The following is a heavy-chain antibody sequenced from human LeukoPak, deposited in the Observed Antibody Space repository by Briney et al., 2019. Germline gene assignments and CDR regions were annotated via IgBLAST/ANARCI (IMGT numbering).Heavy chain of an antibody. CDR3: ARENQGFDP. J-gene: IGHJ5*02. V-gene: IGHV4-59*07. CDR2: NYYSGST. Sequence: DPRSLPCTVSGGSISSYYESWIRQPPGEGLEWIGYNYYSGSTNYNPSLKGRVTISVVTSKTQFSLKLSSVAAAAPGVYYCARENQGFDPWGQGALVTVSS. CDR1: GGSISSYY.